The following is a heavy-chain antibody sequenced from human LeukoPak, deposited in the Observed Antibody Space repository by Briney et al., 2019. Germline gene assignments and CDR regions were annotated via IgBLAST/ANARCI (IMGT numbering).Heavy chain of an antibody. CDR1: GGSISSSSHY. D-gene: IGHD2-15*01. CDR2: IYYSGST. Sequence: SETLSLTCIVSGGSISSSSHYWGWIRQPPGKGLEWIGSIYYSGSTHYSPSLKSRVTISVDTSKNQFSLKLRSVTAADTAVYHCARHWAYCSGGTCYSFDDWGQGTLVTVSS. J-gene: IGHJ4*02. V-gene: IGHV4-39*01. CDR3: ARHWAYCSGGTCYSFDD.